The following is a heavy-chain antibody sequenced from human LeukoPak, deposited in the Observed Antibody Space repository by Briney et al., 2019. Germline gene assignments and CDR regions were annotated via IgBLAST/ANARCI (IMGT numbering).Heavy chain of an antibody. CDR2: IYHSGST. J-gene: IGHJ6*03. CDR1: DYSISSAYY. Sequence: PWETLSLTCTISDYSISSAYYWGWIRQPPGKGLEWIGNIYHSGSTYNNPSLKSRVTISVDTSKNQFSLKLSSVTAADTAMYYCARFKTSGTYYMDVWGKGTTVTVSS. CDR3: ARFKTSGTYYMDV. V-gene: IGHV4-38-2*02. D-gene: IGHD1-26*01.